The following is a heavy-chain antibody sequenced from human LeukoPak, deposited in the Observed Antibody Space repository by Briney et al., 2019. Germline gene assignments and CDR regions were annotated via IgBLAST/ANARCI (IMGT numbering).Heavy chain of an antibody. Sequence: GGSLRLSCAASGFTVSSNYMSWVRQAPGKGLEWVSVIYSGGSTYYADSVKGRFTISRDNSKNTLYLQMNSLRAEDTAVYYCASVNYDILWKDYWGQGTLVTASS. D-gene: IGHD3-9*01. CDR3: ASVNYDILWKDY. V-gene: IGHV3-53*01. J-gene: IGHJ4*02. CDR2: IYSGGST. CDR1: GFTVSSNY.